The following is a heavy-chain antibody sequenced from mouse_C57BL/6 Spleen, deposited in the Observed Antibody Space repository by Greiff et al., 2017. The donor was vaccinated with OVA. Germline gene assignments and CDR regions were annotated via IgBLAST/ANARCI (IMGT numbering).Heavy chain of an antibody. Sequence: QVQLQQSGAELVKPGASVKLSCKASGYTFTEYTIHWVKQRSGQGLEWIGWFYPGSGSIKYNEKFKDKATLTADKSSSTVYMELSRLTSEDSAVYFCARHEEGALYDGYYYDYWGQGTTLTVSS. CDR2: FYPGSGSI. CDR1: GYTFTEYT. J-gene: IGHJ2*01. V-gene: IGHV1-62-2*01. D-gene: IGHD2-3*01. CDR3: ARHEEGALYDGYYYDY.